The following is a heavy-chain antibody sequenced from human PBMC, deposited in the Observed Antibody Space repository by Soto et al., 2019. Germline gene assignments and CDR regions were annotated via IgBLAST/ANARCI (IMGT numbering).Heavy chain of an antibody. CDR2: IYYSGST. Sequence: SETLSLTCTVSGGSISSYYWSWIRQPPGKGLEWIGYIYYSGSTNYNPSLKSRVTISVDTSKNQFSLKLSSVTAADTAVYYCASTVTTGIYYYYYYMDVWGKGTTVTVSS. CDR1: GGSISSYY. CDR3: ASTVTTGIYYYYYYMDV. V-gene: IGHV4-59*01. J-gene: IGHJ6*03. D-gene: IGHD4-17*01.